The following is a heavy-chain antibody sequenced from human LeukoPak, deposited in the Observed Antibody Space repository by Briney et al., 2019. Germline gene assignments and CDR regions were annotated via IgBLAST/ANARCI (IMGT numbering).Heavy chain of an antibody. Sequence: GESLKISFKGSGYRFTSYWISWVRQMPGKGLEWMGRIDPSDSYTNYSPSFQGHVTISADKSISTAYLQWSSLKASDTAMYYCARHAAGGTVTTEDYWGQGTLATVSS. J-gene: IGHJ4*02. CDR3: ARHAAGGTVTTEDY. CDR1: GYRFTSYW. CDR2: IDPSDSYT. D-gene: IGHD4-17*01. V-gene: IGHV5-10-1*01.